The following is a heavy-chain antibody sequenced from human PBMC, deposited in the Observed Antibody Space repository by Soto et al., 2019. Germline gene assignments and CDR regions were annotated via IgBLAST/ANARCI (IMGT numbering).Heavy chain of an antibody. V-gene: IGHV3-30*18. CDR3: AKHGGNTGGTSDY. Sequence: QVQLVESGGGVVQPGRSLRLSCAASGFTFSNYGIHWVRQAPGKGLEWVAVISYDGRDKYYVGSVKGRFSISRDNSKNTLYLQMNSLRAEDTAVYYCAKHGGNTGGTSDYWGQGTLVTVSS. D-gene: IGHD3-16*01. J-gene: IGHJ4*02. CDR2: ISYDGRDK. CDR1: GFTFSNYG.